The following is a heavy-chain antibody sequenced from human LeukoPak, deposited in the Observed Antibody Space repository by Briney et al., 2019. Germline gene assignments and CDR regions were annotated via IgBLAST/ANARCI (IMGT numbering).Heavy chain of an antibody. V-gene: IGHV3-48*03. D-gene: IGHD5-12*01. Sequence: GGSLRLSCAASGFAFSSYEMNWVRQAPGKGLEWVSYISTSGSTINYADSVKGRFTFSRDNAKNSVYLQMNSLRAEDTAVYYCASRQSYGGCDYWGQGTLVTVSS. J-gene: IGHJ4*02. CDR1: GFAFSSYE. CDR2: ISTSGSTI. CDR3: ASRQSYGGCDY.